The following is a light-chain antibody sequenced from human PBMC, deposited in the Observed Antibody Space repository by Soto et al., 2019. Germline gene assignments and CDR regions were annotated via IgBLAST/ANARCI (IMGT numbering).Light chain of an antibody. J-gene: IGKJ1*01. Sequence: DIQMTQSPSSLSASIGDRVTITCRPSQSISIYLNWYQQKPGKAPRLLIYAATSLQSGVPSRFSGGGSGADFTLPVSSLQPEDLATYYCQPSYSTPHTFGQGTKVEI. CDR3: QPSYSTPHT. V-gene: IGKV1-39*01. CDR1: QSISIY. CDR2: AAT.